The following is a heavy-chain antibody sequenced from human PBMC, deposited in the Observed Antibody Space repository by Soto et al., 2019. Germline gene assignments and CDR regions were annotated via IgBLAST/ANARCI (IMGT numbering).Heavy chain of an antibody. CDR1: GGTFSSYA. V-gene: IGHV1-69*01. CDR3: ARETVQYSYADY. CDR2: IIPIFGTA. D-gene: IGHD5-18*01. Sequence: QVQLVQSGAEVKKPGSSVKVSCKASGGTFSSYAISWVRQAPGQGLEWMGGIIPIFGTANYAQKFQGRVTITADESTITAYMELSSLRSEDTDVYYCARETVQYSYADYWGQGTLVTVSS. J-gene: IGHJ4*02.